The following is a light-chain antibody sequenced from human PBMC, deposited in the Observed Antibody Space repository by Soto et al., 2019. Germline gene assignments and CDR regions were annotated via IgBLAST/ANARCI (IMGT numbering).Light chain of an antibody. CDR2: IAS. J-gene: IGKJ1*01. Sequence: EIVLTQSPGTLSLSPGERATLSCRASQSVSSDYLAWYQQKSGQTPRLLIYIASSRAPGIPDRFSGRGSGTHFTLTISRVEPEDLAVYYCQQYGSSPWTFGQGTKVEI. CDR3: QQYGSSPWT. V-gene: IGKV3-20*01. CDR1: QSVSSDY.